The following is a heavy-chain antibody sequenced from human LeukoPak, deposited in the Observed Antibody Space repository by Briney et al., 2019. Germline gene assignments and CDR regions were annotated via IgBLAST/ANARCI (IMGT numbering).Heavy chain of an antibody. CDR3: AKLGKGLLRPYFDY. CDR1: GYTFTSYG. D-gene: IGHD1-26*01. CDR2: ISAYNGNT. J-gene: IGHJ4*02. Sequence: SVKVSCKSSGYTFTSYGISWLRQAPGQGLEWMGWISAYNGNTNYAQKLQGRVTMTTDTSTSTAYMELRSLRSDDTAVYYCAKLGKGLLRPYFDYWGQGTLVTVSS. V-gene: IGHV1-18*01.